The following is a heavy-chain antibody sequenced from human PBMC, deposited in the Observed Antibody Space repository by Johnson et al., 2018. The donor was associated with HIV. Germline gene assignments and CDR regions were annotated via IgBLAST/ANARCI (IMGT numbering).Heavy chain of an antibody. D-gene: IGHD3-22*01. J-gene: IGHJ3*02. V-gene: IGHV3-11*04. Sequence: QVQLVESGGGLVKPVGSLRLPCAAFGFTFFEYYMCWIRQAPGKGLEWVSYISSSGSTIYYADSVKGRFTISRDNAKNSLYLQMNSLRAEDTAVYYCAKDLPPMILVGGDAFDIWGQGTMVTVSS. CDR1: GFTFFEYY. CDR2: ISSSGSTI. CDR3: AKDLPPMILVGGDAFDI.